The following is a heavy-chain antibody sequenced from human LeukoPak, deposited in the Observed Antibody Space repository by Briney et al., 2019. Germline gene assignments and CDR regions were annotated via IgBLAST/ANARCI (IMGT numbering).Heavy chain of an antibody. V-gene: IGHV3-15*01. J-gene: IGHJ3*02. CDR3: TTGSTYYDILTLPNAFDI. D-gene: IGHD3-9*01. CDR2: IKSKTDGGTT. CDR1: GFTFSNAW. Sequence: GGSLRLSCAASGFTFSNAWMSWVRQAPGKGLEWVGRIKSKTDGGTTDYAAPVKGRFTISRDDSKNTLYLQMNSLKTEDTAVYYCTTGSTYYDILTLPNAFDIWGQGTMVTVSS.